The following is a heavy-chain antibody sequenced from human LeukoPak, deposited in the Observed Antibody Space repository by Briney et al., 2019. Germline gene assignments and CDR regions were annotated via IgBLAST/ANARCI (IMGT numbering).Heavy chain of an antibody. J-gene: IGHJ4*02. V-gene: IGHV4-30-2*01. Sequence: SETLSLTCAVSGGSISSGGYSWSWIRQPPEKGLEWIGYIYHSGSTYYNPSLKSRVTISVDRSKNQFSLKLSSVTAADTAVYYCARGGMVDIIDYWGQGTLVTVSS. CDR1: GGSISSGGYS. CDR3: ARGGMVDIIDY. CDR2: IYHSGST. D-gene: IGHD2-2*03.